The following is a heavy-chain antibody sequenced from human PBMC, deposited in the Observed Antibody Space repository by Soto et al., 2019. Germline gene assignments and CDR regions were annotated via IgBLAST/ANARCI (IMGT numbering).Heavy chain of an antibody. V-gene: IGHV3-23*01. CDR1: GFTFSSYA. J-gene: IGHJ6*02. CDR2: ISGSGGST. D-gene: IGHD2-2*01. CDR3: AKDNQPLYYYYYGMDV. Sequence: GESLKISCAASGFTFSSYAMSWVRQAPGKGLEWVSAISGSGGSTYYADSVKGRFTISRDNSKNTLYLQMNSLRAEDTAVYYCAKDNQPLYYYYYGMDVWGQGTTVTVSS.